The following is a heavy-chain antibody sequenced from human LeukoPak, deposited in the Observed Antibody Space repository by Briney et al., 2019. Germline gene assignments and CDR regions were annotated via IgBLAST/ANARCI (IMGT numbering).Heavy chain of an antibody. CDR2: IYYSGNT. V-gene: IGHV4-39*01. Sequence: SETLSLTCTDSGGSISSRNYYWGSIRQPPGEGLVWIGSIYYSGNTYYNPSLKSRVTISVDTSKNQFSLKLSSMTAVDTALYYCARRDGAVARAFAYWGQGTLVTVSS. CDR1: GGSISSRNYY. CDR3: ARRDGAVARAFAY. D-gene: IGHD6-19*01. J-gene: IGHJ4*02.